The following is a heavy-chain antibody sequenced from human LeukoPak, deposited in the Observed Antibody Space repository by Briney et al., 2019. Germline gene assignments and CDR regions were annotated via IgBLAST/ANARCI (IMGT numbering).Heavy chain of an antibody. J-gene: IGHJ6*02. CDR2: IWYDGSNK. D-gene: IGHD3-10*01. V-gene: IGHV3-33*01. CDR3: ARAGSGMDV. CDR1: GFTFSSYG. Sequence: GGSLRLSCAASGFTFSSYGMHWVRQAPGKGLEWVAVIWYDGSNKYYADSVRGRFTISRDNSKNTLYLQMNSLRAEDTAVYYCARAGSGMDVWGQGTTVTVSS.